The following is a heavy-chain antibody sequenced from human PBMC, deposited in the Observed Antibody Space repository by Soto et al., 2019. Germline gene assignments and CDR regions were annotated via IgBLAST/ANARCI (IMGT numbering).Heavy chain of an antibody. Sequence: GASVKVSCKGSGYSFPHHEINWVRQAPGRGLEWMGWMNPDSGNTGYAQKFQGRVTITADKSTSTAYMELSSLRSEDTAVYYCARGPTPTSRDKKFDYWGQGTLVTVSS. CDR1: GYSFPHHE. J-gene: IGHJ4*02. CDR2: MNPDSGNT. D-gene: IGHD3-9*01. V-gene: IGHV1-8*01. CDR3: ARGPTPTSRDKKFDY.